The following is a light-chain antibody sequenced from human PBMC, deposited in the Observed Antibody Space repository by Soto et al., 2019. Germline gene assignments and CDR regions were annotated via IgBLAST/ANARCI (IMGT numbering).Light chain of an antibody. V-gene: IGLV7-46*01. J-gene: IGLJ3*02. CDR3: LLPYSDAWV. Sequence: QAVVTQETSMSVSPGGTVTLTCGSSTGTVTSGHYPYWFQQQPGQAPRTLIYDTSNKQSWTPARFSGSLLGGKAALTLSGAQAEDEADYYCLLPYSDAWVFGGGTQLTVL. CDR1: TGTVTSGHY. CDR2: DTS.